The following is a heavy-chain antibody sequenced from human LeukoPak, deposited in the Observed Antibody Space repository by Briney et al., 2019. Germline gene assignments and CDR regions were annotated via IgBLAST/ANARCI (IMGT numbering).Heavy chain of an antibody. D-gene: IGHD6-13*01. J-gene: IGHJ3*02. CDR3: AVIAAAGLHDAFDI. Sequence: SETLSLTCTVSGGSISSGGYYWSWIRQPPGKGLEWIGYIYHSGSTYYNPSLKSRVTISVDRSKNQFSLKLSSVTAADTAVYYCAVIAAAGLHDAFDIWGQGTMVTVSS. V-gene: IGHV4-30-2*02. CDR2: IYHSGST. CDR1: GGSISSGGYY.